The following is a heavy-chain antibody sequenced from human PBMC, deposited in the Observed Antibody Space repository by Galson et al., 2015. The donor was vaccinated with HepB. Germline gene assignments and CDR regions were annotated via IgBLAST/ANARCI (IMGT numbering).Heavy chain of an antibody. CDR2: IRWTSGSI. D-gene: IGHD3-10*01. Sequence: SPRLSCAASGFTFDDYAMHWGRQAPGKGLEWVADIRWTSGSIGYADSVKGRVTISRDNAKNSLYLQMNSLRAEDTALYYCAAFRELFAAAGPFDPWGQGTLVTVSS. CDR1: GFTFDDYA. J-gene: IGHJ5*02. V-gene: IGHV3-9*01. CDR3: AAFRELFAAAGPFDP.